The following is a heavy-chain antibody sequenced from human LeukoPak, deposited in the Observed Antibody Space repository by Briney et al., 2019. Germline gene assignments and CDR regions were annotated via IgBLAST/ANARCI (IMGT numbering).Heavy chain of an antibody. V-gene: IGHV4-59*01. Sequence: SETLSLTCTVSGGSISSYYWSWIRQPPGKGLEWIGYIYYSGSTNYNPSLKSRVTISVDTSKNQFSLKLSSVTAADTAVYYCARDPTGHYDTQGAFDIWGQGTMVTVSS. CDR1: GGSISSYY. CDR3: ARDPTGHYDTQGAFDI. D-gene: IGHD3-22*01. J-gene: IGHJ3*02. CDR2: IYYSGST.